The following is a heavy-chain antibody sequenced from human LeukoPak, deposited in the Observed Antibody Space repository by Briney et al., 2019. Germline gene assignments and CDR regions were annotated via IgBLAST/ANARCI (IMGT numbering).Heavy chain of an antibody. CDR3: AREGQLSLIDY. CDR1: GYTFTSYY. Sequence: ASVKVSCKASGYTFTSYYMHWVRQAPGQGLEWMGIINPSGGSTSYAQKFQGRVTMTRDTSTNTVYMELSSLRSDDTAVYYCAREGQLSLIDYWGQGTLVTVSS. D-gene: IGHD6-6*01. CDR2: INPSGGST. V-gene: IGHV1-46*01. J-gene: IGHJ4*02.